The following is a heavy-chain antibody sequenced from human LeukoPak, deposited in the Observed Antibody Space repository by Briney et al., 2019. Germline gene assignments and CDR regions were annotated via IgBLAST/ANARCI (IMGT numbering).Heavy chain of an antibody. V-gene: IGHV4-59*01. D-gene: IGHD3-3*01. CDR1: GGSISSYY. CDR3: AREGNYDFWSDQGWFDP. J-gene: IGHJ5*02. Sequence: PSETLPLTCTVSGGSISSYYWSWIRQPPGKGLEWIGYIYYSGSTNYNPSLKSRVTISVDTSKNQFSLKLSSVTAADTAVYYCAREGNYDFWSDQGWFDPWGQGTLVTVSS. CDR2: IYYSGST.